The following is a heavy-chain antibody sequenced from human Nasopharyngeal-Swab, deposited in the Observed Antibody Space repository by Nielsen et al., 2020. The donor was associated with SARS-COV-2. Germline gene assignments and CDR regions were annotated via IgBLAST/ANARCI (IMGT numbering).Heavy chain of an antibody. J-gene: IGHJ4*02. V-gene: IGHV4-39*01. CDR1: GGSISSSSYY. Sequence: SQTLSLTCTVSGGSISSSSYYWPRHRQPPGKGLEWIGSIYYSGSTYYNPSLKSRVTISVDTSKNQFSLKLSSVTAADTAVYYCARRGQDTAMDPNGVDYWGQGTLVTVSS. CDR2: IYYSGST. D-gene: IGHD5-18*01. CDR3: ARRGQDTAMDPNGVDY.